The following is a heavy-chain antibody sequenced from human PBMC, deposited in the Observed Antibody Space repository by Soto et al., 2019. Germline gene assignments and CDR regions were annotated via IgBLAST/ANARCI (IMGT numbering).Heavy chain of an antibody. CDR1: GGTFSSYA. CDR3: ARDLSSAGTSVGLYFDY. D-gene: IGHD6-13*01. J-gene: IGHJ4*02. Sequence: QVQLVQSGAEVKKPGSSVKVSCKASGGTFSSYAISWVRQAPGQGLEWMGGIIPIFGTANYAQKFQGRVTITADESTSTAYMELGSLRSEDTAVYYCARDLSSAGTSVGLYFDYWGQGTLVTVSS. V-gene: IGHV1-69*01. CDR2: IIPIFGTA.